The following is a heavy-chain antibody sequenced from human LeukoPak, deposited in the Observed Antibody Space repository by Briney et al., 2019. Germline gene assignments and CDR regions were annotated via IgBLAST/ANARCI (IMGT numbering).Heavy chain of an antibody. D-gene: IGHD6-13*01. CDR1: GFTFSSYA. Sequence: PGRSLRLSCAASGFTFSSYAMHWVRQAPGKGLEWVVVISYDGSNKYYADSVKGRFTISRDNSKNTLYLQMNSLRAEDTAVYYCARDARSIAAAGTKGRYFDCWGQGTLVTVSS. V-gene: IGHV3-30-3*01. J-gene: IGHJ4*02. CDR3: ARDARSIAAAGTKGRYFDC. CDR2: ISYDGSNK.